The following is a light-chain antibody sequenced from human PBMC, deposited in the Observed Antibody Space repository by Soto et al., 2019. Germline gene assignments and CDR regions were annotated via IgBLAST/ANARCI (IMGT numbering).Light chain of an antibody. CDR3: LQHNTYPRT. J-gene: IGKJ1*01. V-gene: IGKV1-17*01. CDR1: QGIRND. CDR2: AAS. Sequence: IQVNQCLSSVCASVWERDTFTYRASQGIRNDLGWYQQRPGKAPKRLIYAASTLQPGVPSRFSGSGSGTDFTLTISSLQPEDCATYYCLQHNTYPRTFGQGTKVDI.